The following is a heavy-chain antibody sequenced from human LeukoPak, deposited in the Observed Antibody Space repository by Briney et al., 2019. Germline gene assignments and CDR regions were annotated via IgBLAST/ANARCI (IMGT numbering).Heavy chain of an antibody. Sequence: GASVKVSCKASGYTFTSYYMHWVRHAPGQGLEWMGIINPSGGSTSYAQKFQGRVTMTRDMSTSTVYMELSSLRSEDTAVYYCAGGGYCSSTSCYVGGQSWFDPWGQGTLVTVSS. CDR1: GYTFTSYY. J-gene: IGHJ5*02. V-gene: IGHV1-46*01. D-gene: IGHD2-2*01. CDR2: INPSGGST. CDR3: AGGGYCSSTSCYVGGQSWFDP.